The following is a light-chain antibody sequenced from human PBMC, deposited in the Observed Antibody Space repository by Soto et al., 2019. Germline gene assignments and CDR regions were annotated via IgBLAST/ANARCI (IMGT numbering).Light chain of an antibody. CDR3: QQYGSSPRT. V-gene: IGKV3-20*01. Sequence: EIVLTQSPGTLSLSPGERATLPCRASQSVSSNFLAWYQQKPGQAPRLLIYGASSRATGIPDRFSGSGSGTDFTLTISRLEPEDFEVYYCQQYGSSPRTFGQGTKVEIK. CDR2: GAS. CDR1: QSVSSNF. J-gene: IGKJ1*01.